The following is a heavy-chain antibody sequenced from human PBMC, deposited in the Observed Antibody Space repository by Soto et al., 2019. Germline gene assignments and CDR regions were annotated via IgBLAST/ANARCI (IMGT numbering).Heavy chain of an antibody. D-gene: IGHD5-12*01. CDR2: VSGNGGTT. J-gene: IGHJ4*02. V-gene: IGHV3-23*01. Sequence: PGGSLRLSCAASGFPFGSHAMSWVRQAPGKGLEWVSLVSGNGGTTNYADSVKGRFTNSRDNSQKTLYLQMNSLRAEDTAIYYCATSEGRDGYSFDYWGPGTLVTVSS. CDR3: ATSEGRDGYSFDY. CDR1: GFPFGSHA.